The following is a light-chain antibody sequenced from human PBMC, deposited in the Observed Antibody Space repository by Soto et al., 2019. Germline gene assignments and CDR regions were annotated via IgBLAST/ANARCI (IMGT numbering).Light chain of an antibody. CDR3: SSYTSSSTYV. J-gene: IGLJ1*01. V-gene: IGLV2-14*01. Sequence: QSALTQPASVSGSPGQSITISCTGTSSDVGGYNSVSWYQQHPGKAPKLVIYDVGNRPSEVSDRFSGSKSGNTASLTISGLQAEDEAEYYCSSYTSSSTYVFGAGTKVTVL. CDR2: DVG. CDR1: SSDVGGYNS.